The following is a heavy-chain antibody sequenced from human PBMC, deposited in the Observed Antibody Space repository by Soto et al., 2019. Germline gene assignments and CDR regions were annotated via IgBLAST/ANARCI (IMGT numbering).Heavy chain of an antibody. CDR3: AKVPDYYGSGLTEFDY. D-gene: IGHD3-10*01. Sequence: GGSLRLSCAASGFTFSSYAMSWVRQAPGKGLEWVSAISGSGGSTYYADSVKGRFTISRDNSKNTLYLQMNSLRAEDTAVYYCAKVPDYYGSGLTEFDYWGQGTLVTVSS. CDR1: GFTFSSYA. J-gene: IGHJ4*02. CDR2: ISGSGGST. V-gene: IGHV3-23*01.